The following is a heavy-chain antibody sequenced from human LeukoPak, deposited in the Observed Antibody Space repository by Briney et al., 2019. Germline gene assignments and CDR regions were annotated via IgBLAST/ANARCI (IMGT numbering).Heavy chain of an antibody. CDR2: INPNSGGT. D-gene: IGHD6-19*01. CDR1: GYTFTGYY. CDR3: ARVKAVADYNWFDP. J-gene: IGHJ5*02. V-gene: IGHV1-2*06. Sequence: ASVKVSCKASGYTFTGYYMHWVRQAPGQGLEWMGRINPNSGGTNYAQKFQGRVTVTRDTSISTAYMELSRLRSDDTAVYYCARVKAVADYNWFDPWGQGTLVTVSS.